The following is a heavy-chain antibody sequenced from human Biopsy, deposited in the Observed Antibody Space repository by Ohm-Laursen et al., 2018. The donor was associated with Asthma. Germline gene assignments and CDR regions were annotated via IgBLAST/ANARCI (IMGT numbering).Heavy chain of an antibody. CDR3: ARGDSSNWSHYYFDY. V-gene: IGHV3-9*01. CDR1: GFTFDDYA. J-gene: IGHJ4*02. CDR2: VSWNSGSI. D-gene: IGHD3-22*01. Sequence: SLRLSCSASGFTFDDYAMHWVRHAPGKGLEWVSGVSWNSGSIDYADSVKGRFTISRDNAKNTLYLQMHSLRAEDTAVYYCARGDSSNWSHYYFDYWGQGTLVTVSS.